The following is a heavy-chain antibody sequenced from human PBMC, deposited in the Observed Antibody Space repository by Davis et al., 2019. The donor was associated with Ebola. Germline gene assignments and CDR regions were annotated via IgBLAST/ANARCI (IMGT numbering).Heavy chain of an antibody. CDR2: ISSSSITI. D-gene: IGHD5-12*01. Sequence: GESLKISCAASGFTFSTYSMNWVRQAPGKGLEWVSYISSSSITIYYADSVKGRFTISRDNAKNSLSLQMNSLGAEDTAVYYCARTECRRGSCDYYFAMDVWGQGTTVTVSS. CDR1: GFTFSTYS. CDR3: ARTECRRGSCDYYFAMDV. J-gene: IGHJ6*02. V-gene: IGHV3-48*01.